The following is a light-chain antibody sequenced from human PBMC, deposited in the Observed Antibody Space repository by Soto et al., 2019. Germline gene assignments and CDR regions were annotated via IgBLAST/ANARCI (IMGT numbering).Light chain of an antibody. CDR1: QSIRTD. CDR2: SAS. J-gene: IGKJ4*01. CDR3: QQANSFPLT. Sequence: EVVMTQSPATLSVSPGERATLSCRASQSIRTDLAWYQQKPGQAPSLLIFSASTRATGVPARFSGSGSGTTFTLTINNLQPEDFASYFCQQANSFPLTFGGGTRWIS. V-gene: IGKV3-15*01.